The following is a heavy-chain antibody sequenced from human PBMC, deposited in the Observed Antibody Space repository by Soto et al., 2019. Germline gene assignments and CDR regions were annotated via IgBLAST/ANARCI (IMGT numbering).Heavy chain of an antibody. CDR3: ARTTVVSGTPEFDH. D-gene: IGHD6-19*01. CDR1: GFTFSDYS. Sequence: QVQLEESGGGVVQPGRSLRLSCAASGFTFSDYSLHWVRQAPGKGQEWVAVLSYDGSNKYNAESVKGRFNISRDNSKNTLYLEMNSLRAEDTAVYYCARTTVVSGTPEFDHWGQGTLVTVSS. CDR2: LSYDGSNK. J-gene: IGHJ4*02. V-gene: IGHV3-30-3*01.